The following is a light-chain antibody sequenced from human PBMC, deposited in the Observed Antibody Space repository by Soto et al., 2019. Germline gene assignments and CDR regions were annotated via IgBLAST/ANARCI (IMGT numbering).Light chain of an antibody. Sequence: QSVLTQPPSVSGTPGQRVTISCSGSSSNIGSHLVNWYQQVPGTAPRLLIYTNNQRPSGVPDRFSDSKSGTSASLAISGHQSEDEAHYYCATWDASLQSWVFGGGTKLTVL. CDR2: TNN. CDR3: ATWDASLQSWV. CDR1: SSNIGSHL. V-gene: IGLV1-44*01. J-gene: IGLJ3*02.